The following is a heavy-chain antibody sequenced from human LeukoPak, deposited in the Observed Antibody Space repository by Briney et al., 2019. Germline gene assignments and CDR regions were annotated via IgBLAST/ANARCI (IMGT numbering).Heavy chain of an antibody. CDR2: INAGNGNT. CDR1: VYTLTELS. V-gene: IGHV1-3*01. J-gene: IGHJ5*02. CDR3: ARDSRFYGSNWFDP. Sequence: ASVKVSCKVSVYTLTELSMHWVRQAPGQRLEWMGWINAGNGNTKYSQKFQGRVTITRDTSASTAYMELSSLRSEDTAVYYCARDSRFYGSNWFDPWGQGTLVTVSS. D-gene: IGHD3-10*01.